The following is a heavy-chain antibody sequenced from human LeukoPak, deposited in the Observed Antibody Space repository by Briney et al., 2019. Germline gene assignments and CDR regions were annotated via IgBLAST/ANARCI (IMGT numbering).Heavy chain of an antibody. V-gene: IGHV3-33*01. CDR3: VRDKGSSWGEKYYFDY. Sequence: PGGSLRLSCAASGFTFSSSGMHWVRQAPGQGLEWVALIWYDGINEYYADSVKGRFSISRDDSKNTLYLQMNSLRAEDTAVYYCVRDKGSSWGEKYYFDYWSQGTLVTVSS. D-gene: IGHD6-13*01. CDR1: GFTFSSSG. CDR2: IWYDGINE. J-gene: IGHJ4*02.